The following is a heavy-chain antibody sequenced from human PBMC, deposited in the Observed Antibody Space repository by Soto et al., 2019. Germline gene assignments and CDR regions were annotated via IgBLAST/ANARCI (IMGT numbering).Heavy chain of an antibody. J-gene: IGHJ4*02. Sequence: QITLKESGPTLVKPTQTLTLTCTFSGCSLRTSGVGVGWIRQHPGKALEWLAFIYWDDDKRYSPSLKSRLAIAKDTAKQQVVHTRAYMDPVDTATYYCAICTASVGSCDFDYWGQGTLVTVSS. CDR3: AICTASVGSCDFDY. CDR1: GCSLRTSGVG. CDR2: IYWDDDK. V-gene: IGHV2-5*02. D-gene: IGHD2-15*01.